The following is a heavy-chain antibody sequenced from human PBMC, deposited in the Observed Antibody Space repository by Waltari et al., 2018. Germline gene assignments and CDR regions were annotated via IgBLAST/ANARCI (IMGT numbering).Heavy chain of an antibody. V-gene: IGHV1-18*01. D-gene: IGHD3-3*01. CDR3: ARDRSLTTIFGVATYYYYGMDV. Sequence: QVQLVQSGAEVKKPGALVKVSCKASGYTFTSYGISWVRQAPGQGLEWMGWISAYNGNTNYAQKLQGRVNMTTDTSTSAAYMELMSLRSDDTAVYYCARDRSLTTIFGVATYYYYGMDVWGQGTTVTVSS. J-gene: IGHJ6*02. CDR2: ISAYNGNT. CDR1: GYTFTSYG.